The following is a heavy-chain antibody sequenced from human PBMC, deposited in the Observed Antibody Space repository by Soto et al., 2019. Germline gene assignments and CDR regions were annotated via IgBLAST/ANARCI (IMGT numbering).Heavy chain of an antibody. CDR1: GYTFTSYG. Sequence: ASVTVSCQASGYTFTSYGISWVRQAPGQGLEWMGWISAYNGNTNYAQKLQGRVTMTTDTSTSTAYMELRSLRSDDTAVYYCARAVVVAATPGAGPQVLETYYFDYWGQGTLVTVSS. V-gene: IGHV1-18*01. CDR2: ISAYNGNT. J-gene: IGHJ4*02. CDR3: ARAVVVAATPGAGPQVLETYYFDY. D-gene: IGHD2-15*01.